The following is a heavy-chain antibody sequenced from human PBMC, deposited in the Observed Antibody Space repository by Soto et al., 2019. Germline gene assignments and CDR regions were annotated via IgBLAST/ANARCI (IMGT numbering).Heavy chain of an antibody. J-gene: IGHJ4*02. V-gene: IGHV3-30*18. Sequence: QVQVVESGGGVAQPGRSLRLSCTVSGFIFSNYGMHWVRQAPGKGLEWVAGISEDGSSKYYADSAKGRFTISRDNSKNTLYLQMNSLRAEDTAVYYCTKGCGRGFDMCGSWGQGTLVTVSS. CDR3: TKGCGRGFDMCGS. CDR2: ISEDGSSK. CDR1: GFIFSNYG. D-gene: IGHD5-12*01.